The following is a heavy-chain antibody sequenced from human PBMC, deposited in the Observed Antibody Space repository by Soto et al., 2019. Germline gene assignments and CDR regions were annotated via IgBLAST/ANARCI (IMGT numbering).Heavy chain of an antibody. V-gene: IGHV1-3*01. CDR1: GNTFNRRT. CDR2: IIADNGNT. D-gene: IGHD2-21*01. CDR3: ARLRFGGGEACYPLDT. Sequence: QVQLVQSGAEVKKPAASVKLSCRAIGNTFNRRTIHWVRQAPGQGLEWMGWIIADNGNTRYAQTYQKRVTTTRDTTANTIDMELSSLRSEDTAVYYGARLRFGGGEACYPLDTWG. J-gene: IGHJ3*02.